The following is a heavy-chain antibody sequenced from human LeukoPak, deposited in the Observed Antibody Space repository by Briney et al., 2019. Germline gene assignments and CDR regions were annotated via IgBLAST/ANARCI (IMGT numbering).Heavy chain of an antibody. Sequence: GGSLRLSSAASGFTFDDYAMHWVRQAPGKGLEWVSGISWNSGSVGYADSVKGRFTISRDNAKNSLYLQMNSLRAEDTAVYYCARGRQGYHFDYWGQGTLVTVSS. CDR2: ISWNSGSV. D-gene: IGHD5-18*01. CDR1: GFTFDDYA. J-gene: IGHJ4*02. CDR3: ARGRQGYHFDY. V-gene: IGHV3-9*01.